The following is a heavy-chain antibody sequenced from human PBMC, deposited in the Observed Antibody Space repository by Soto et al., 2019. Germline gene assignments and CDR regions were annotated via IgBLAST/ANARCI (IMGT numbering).Heavy chain of an antibody. V-gene: IGHV4-61*01. D-gene: IGHD4-4*01. CDR1: GGSVSSGSYY. Sequence: QVQLQESGPGLVKPSETLSLTCTVSGGSVSSGSYYWSWIRQPPGKGLEWIGYIYYSGSTNYNPSLKSRVTIXXDXSXXQFSLKLSSVTAADTAVYYCARVNYSRDYYYGMDVWGQGTTVTVSS. CDR2: IYYSGST. CDR3: ARVNYSRDYYYGMDV. J-gene: IGHJ6*02.